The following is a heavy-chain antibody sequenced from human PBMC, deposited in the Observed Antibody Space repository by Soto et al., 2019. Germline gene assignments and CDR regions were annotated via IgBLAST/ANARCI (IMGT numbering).Heavy chain of an antibody. CDR1: GGSISSDHYH. V-gene: IGHV4-30-4*01. Sequence: QVQLQESGPGLVRPSQTLSLTCTVSGGSISSDHYHWTWIRQTPGKGLEWIGYIHYSGSVYYNPSLQSRVTMPVDTSKNLSSRKLSSVTAADTAVYFCVREDDGGDRDYYGLDVWGQGTTVTVSS. D-gene: IGHD4-17*01. CDR3: VREDDGGDRDYYGLDV. J-gene: IGHJ6*02. CDR2: IHYSGSV.